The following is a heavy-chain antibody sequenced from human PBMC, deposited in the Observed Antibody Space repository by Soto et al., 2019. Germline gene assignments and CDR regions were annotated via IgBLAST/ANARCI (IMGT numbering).Heavy chain of an antibody. V-gene: IGHV3-30*03. CDR2: VASDVGNK. Sequence: QVRLVESGGGVVQPGGSLRLSCAASGFYFSNYAMQWVRQAPGKGLEWVALVASDVGNKYYGDGVKGRFTISRDNSKSTLDLQMNSLRAEDTAVYFCALLEGGPQGNFDYCGQGILVTVSS. CDR3: ALLEGGPQGNFDY. D-gene: IGHD3-10*01. CDR1: GFYFSNYA. J-gene: IGHJ4*02.